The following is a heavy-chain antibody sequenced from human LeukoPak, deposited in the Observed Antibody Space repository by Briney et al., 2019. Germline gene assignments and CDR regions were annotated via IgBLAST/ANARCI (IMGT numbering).Heavy chain of an antibody. CDR1: GVSITSYY. J-gene: IGHJ5*02. CDR2: IYTSGST. D-gene: IGHD2-15*01. V-gene: IGHV4-4*09. Sequence: PSETLSLTCTVSGVSITSYYWSWIRQPPGKGLEWIGYIYTSGSTNYNPSLKSRVTISVDTSKNQFSLKLSSVTAADTAVYYCARDLDPVAHCRGGSCYYPWGQGTLVTVSS. CDR3: ARDLDPVAHCRGGSCYYP.